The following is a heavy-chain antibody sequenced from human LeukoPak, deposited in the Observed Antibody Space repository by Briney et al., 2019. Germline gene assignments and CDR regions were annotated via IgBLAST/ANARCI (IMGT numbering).Heavy chain of an antibody. CDR1: GFTFCDYY. V-gene: IGHV3-11*04. J-gene: IGHJ4*02. CDR3: ASTHDYSNYGVDY. D-gene: IGHD4-11*01. Sequence: PGGSLRLSCAASGFTFCDYYMSWIRQAPGKGLEWVSYISSSGSTIYYADSVKGRFTISRDNAKNSLYLQMNSLRAEDTAVYYCASTHDYSNYGVDYWGQGTLVTVSS. CDR2: ISSSGSTI.